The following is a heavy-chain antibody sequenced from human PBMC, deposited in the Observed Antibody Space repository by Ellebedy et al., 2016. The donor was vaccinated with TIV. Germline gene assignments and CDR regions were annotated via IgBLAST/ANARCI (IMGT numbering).Heavy chain of an antibody. Sequence: ASVKVSXXASGGTFSSYAISWVRQAPGQGLEWMGWISAYNGNTNYAQKLQGRVTMTTDTSTSTAYMELRSLRSDDTAVYYCARDLWGLAPGYWGQGTLVTVSS. CDR2: ISAYNGNT. CDR3: ARDLWGLAPGY. D-gene: IGHD3-16*01. V-gene: IGHV1-18*01. J-gene: IGHJ4*02. CDR1: GGTFSSYA.